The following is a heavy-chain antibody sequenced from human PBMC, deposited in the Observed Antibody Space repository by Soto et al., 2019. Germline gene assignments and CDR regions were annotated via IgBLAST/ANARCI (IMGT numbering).Heavy chain of an antibody. Sequence: QITLRESGPALVKPTQTLTLTCTVSGSSLTTDGVGVGWVRQPPGKALEWLTLVYWDDDERYSRSLQSRLTIRRDTSRNKVVVTLTNVDPVDTATYYCVRQDSRGRYFDFWGQGILVTVSS. CDR1: GSSLTTDGVG. V-gene: IGHV2-5*02. J-gene: IGHJ4*02. CDR3: VRQDSRGRYFDF. CDR2: VYWDDDE. D-gene: IGHD2-15*01.